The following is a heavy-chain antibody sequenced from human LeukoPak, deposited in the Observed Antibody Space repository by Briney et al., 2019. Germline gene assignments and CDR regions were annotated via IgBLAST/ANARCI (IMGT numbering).Heavy chain of an antibody. CDR3: AREAPYGDYFSDAFDI. Sequence: GGSLRLSCAASGFIFNSYSMNWVRQAPGKGPEWVSYISSSSGTGTSYYADSVKGRFSISRDDAKNSLYLQMNSLRAEDTAVYYCAREAPYGDYFSDAFDIWGQGTMVIVSS. CDR1: GFIFNSYS. V-gene: IGHV3-48*04. J-gene: IGHJ3*02. D-gene: IGHD4-17*01. CDR2: ISSSSGTGTS.